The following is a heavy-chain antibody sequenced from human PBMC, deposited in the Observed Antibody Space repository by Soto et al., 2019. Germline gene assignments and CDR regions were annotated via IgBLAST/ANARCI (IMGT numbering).Heavy chain of an antibody. J-gene: IGHJ4*02. V-gene: IGHV1-18*01. CDR2: IGGYKGKT. D-gene: IGHD5-18*01. CDR3: APDTEDTGMPSGY. CDR1: GYTFTNYG. Sequence: QVQLVQSGAEVREPGASVKVSCKASGYTFTNYGVSWVRQAPGQGLEWMGWIGGYKGKTNHAQKLQGRVTLTTDTSTSTAYMELRSLRTDDTAVYYCAPDTEDTGMPSGYWGQGTLGVVSS.